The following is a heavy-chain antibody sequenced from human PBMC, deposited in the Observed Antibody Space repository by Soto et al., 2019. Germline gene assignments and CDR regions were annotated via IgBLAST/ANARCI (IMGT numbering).Heavy chain of an antibody. D-gene: IGHD7-27*01. CDR3: ARLNWGSTPNFDY. Sequence: QVQLVQSGAEVKKPGASVKVSCKASGYTFTGYYMHWVRQAPGQGLEWMGWINPNSGGTNYAQKFQGWVTMTRDTSIRTAYMELSRLRSDDTAVYYCARLNWGSTPNFDYWGQGTLVPVSS. V-gene: IGHV1-2*04. J-gene: IGHJ4*02. CDR2: INPNSGGT. CDR1: GYTFTGYY.